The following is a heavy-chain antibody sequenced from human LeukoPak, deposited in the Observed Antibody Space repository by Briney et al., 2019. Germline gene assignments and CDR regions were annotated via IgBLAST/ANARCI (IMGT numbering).Heavy chain of an antibody. CDR3: ARDNGVVHGVYYMDV. Sequence: PGGSLRLSCAASGFTFSNYWMTWVRQAPGKGLEWVADIKQDGSEKFYVNSVRGRFTISRDNAKMSLFLQMNSLRAEDTAVYYCARDNGVVHGVYYMDVWGKGTTVTVS. D-gene: IGHD3-3*01. V-gene: IGHV3-7*01. CDR1: GFTFSNYW. CDR2: IKQDGSEK. J-gene: IGHJ6*03.